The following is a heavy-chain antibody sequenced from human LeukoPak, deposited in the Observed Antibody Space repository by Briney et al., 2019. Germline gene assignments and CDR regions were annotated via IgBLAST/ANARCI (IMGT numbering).Heavy chain of an antibody. CDR1: GGSFSGYY. CDR2: INHSGST. J-gene: IGHJ3*02. D-gene: IGHD5-24*01. CDR3: ARDGYNAFDI. Sequence: SETLSLTCAVYGGSFSGYYWSWVRQPPGKGLEWIGEINHSGSTNYNPSLKSRVTISVDTSKNQFSLKLSSVTAADTAVYYCARDGYNAFDIWGQGTMVTVSS. V-gene: IGHV4-34*01.